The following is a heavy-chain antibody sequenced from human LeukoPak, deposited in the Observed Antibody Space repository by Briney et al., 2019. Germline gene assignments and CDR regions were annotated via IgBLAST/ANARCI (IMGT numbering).Heavy chain of an antibody. Sequence: GESLRISCKGSGYSFTTYWIGWVRQMPGKGLEWMGIIYPGDSDTRYSPSFQCQVTISADKSISTAYLQWSSLKASDTAMYYCARLGDITMVRGVIITAAFDIWGQGTMVTVSS. CDR3: ARLGDITMVRGVIITAAFDI. CDR2: IYPGDSDT. CDR1: GYSFTTYW. V-gene: IGHV5-51*01. J-gene: IGHJ3*02. D-gene: IGHD3-10*01.